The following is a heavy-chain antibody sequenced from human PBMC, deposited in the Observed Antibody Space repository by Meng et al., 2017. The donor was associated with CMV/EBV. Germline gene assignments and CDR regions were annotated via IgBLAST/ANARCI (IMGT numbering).Heavy chain of an antibody. Sequence: GGSLRLSCAASGFTFSSYAMSWVRQAPGKGLAWVSTFSGDSNTTYYADSVKGRFTISRDNSKNTLYLQMNSLRAEDTAIYYCAKDSSSSWSFLDYWGQGTLVTVSS. CDR2: FSGDSNTT. V-gene: IGHV3-23*01. J-gene: IGHJ4*02. CDR1: GFTFSSYA. CDR3: AKDSSSSWSFLDY. D-gene: IGHD6-13*01.